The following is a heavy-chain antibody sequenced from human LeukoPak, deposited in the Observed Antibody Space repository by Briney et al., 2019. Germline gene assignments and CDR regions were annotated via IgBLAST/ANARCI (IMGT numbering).Heavy chain of an antibody. D-gene: IGHD1-26*01. CDR1: GITLRNYW. Sequence: TGGSLRLSCAASGITLRNYWMHWVRQDPGKGLVWVSGINNDGSSTFYADSVKGRFTISRDNAKNSLCLQMNSLRAEDTAVYYCARVIVFRGYMDVWGKGTTVTVSS. V-gene: IGHV3-74*01. CDR3: ARVIVFRGYMDV. J-gene: IGHJ6*03. CDR2: INNDGSST.